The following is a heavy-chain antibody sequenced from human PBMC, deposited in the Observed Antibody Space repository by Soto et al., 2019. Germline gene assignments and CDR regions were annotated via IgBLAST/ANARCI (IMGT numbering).Heavy chain of an antibody. J-gene: IGHJ4*02. CDR1: GVSISSGHHY. D-gene: IGHD3-10*01. CDR3: ARWASMVRGVIDY. V-gene: IGHV4-31*03. CDR2: ISYSGNT. Sequence: QVQLQESGPGLVKPSQTLSLTCTVSGVSISSGHHYWSWIRQHPGKGLELIGYISYSGNTNYNPSLKSRVTISVDTSTNQFSLNLSSVTAADTAVYYCARWASMVRGVIDYWGQGTLVTVSS.